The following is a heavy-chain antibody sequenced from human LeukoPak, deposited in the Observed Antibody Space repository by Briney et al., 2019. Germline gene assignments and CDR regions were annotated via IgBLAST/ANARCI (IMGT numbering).Heavy chain of an antibody. D-gene: IGHD2-21*01. CDR2: IYYSGST. CDR3: ARLKEFQKIFDY. J-gene: IGHJ4*02. V-gene: IGHV4-39*01. CDR1: GGSISSSSYY. Sequence: SETLSLTCTVSGGSISSSSYYWGWIRQPPGKGLEWIGSIYYSGSTYYNPSLKSRVNISVDTSKNEFSLRLSSVTAADTAVYYCARLKEFQKIFDYWGQGTLVSVSS.